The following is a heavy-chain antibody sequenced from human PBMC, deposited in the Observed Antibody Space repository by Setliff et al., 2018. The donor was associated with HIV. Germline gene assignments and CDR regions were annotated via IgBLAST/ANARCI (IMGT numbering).Heavy chain of an antibody. CDR3: ARDPSFYDSSGYYYYYFDY. J-gene: IGHJ4*02. D-gene: IGHD3-22*01. CDR1: GYAFTGYY. Sequence: ASVKVSCKASGYAFTGYYMHWVRQAPGQGLEWMGWINPNSGGTNYAQKFQGRVTMTRDTSISTAYMEVSRLRSDDTAVFYCARDPSFYDSSGYYYYYFDYWGQGTLVTVSS. CDR2: INPNSGGT. V-gene: IGHV1-2*02.